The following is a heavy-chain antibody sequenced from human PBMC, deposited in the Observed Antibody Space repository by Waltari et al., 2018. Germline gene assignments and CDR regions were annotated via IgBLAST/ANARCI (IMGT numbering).Heavy chain of an antibody. Sequence: QVQLVQSGAAVRKPGASVKVSCKASGYTFTTHDIHWVRQAAGQGLEGMGGMNPSSGHTNYGQNFQGRVTMTSDTSISTAYMELTGLTSEDTAVYYCARRRAGAATPYNWYYPWGQGTPVTVSS. CDR3: ARRRAGAATPYNWYYP. D-gene: IGHD2-15*01. J-gene: IGHJ5*02. V-gene: IGHV1-8*01. CDR1: GYTFTTHD. CDR2: MNPSSGHT.